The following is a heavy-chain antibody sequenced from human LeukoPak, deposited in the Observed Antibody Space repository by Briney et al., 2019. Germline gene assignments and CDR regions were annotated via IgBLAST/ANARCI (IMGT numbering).Heavy chain of an antibody. CDR1: GFTFNDYG. CDR2: LNWNGSAT. D-gene: IGHD6-19*01. CDR3: ARVAVGGNWFDT. Sequence: GGSLRLSCATSGFTFNDYGMRWVRQAPGKGLEWVSGLNWNGSATTYADSVKGRFTISRDNTENSLYLQINSLRAEDTAFYYCARVAVGGNWFDTWGQGTLVTVSS. V-gene: IGHV3-20*04. J-gene: IGHJ5*02.